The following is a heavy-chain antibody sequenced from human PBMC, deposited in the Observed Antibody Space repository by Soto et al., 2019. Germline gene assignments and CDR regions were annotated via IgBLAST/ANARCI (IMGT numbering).Heavy chain of an antibody. CDR3: ARRYYYDSSGRGGAFDI. CDR2: IYPGDSDT. D-gene: IGHD3-22*01. J-gene: IGHJ3*02. Sequence: GESVKISCXGSGYSFTSYWIGWVRQMPGKGLEWMGIIYPGDSDTRYSPSFQGQVTISADKSISTAYLQWSSLKASDTAMYYCARRYYYDSSGRGGAFDIWGQGTMVTVSS. V-gene: IGHV5-51*01. CDR1: GYSFTSYW.